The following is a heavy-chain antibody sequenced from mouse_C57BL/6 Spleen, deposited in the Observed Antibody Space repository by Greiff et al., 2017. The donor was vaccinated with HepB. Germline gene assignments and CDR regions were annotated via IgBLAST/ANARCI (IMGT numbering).Heavy chain of an antibody. V-gene: IGHV1-9*01. CDR3: ARRSYGEGLAY. Sequence: VQLQQSGAELMKPGASVKLSCKATGYTFTGYWIEWVKQRPGHGLEWIGEILPGSGRTNYNEKFQGKDTFTADTSSNTAYMQLSSLTTEDSAIYYCARRSYGEGLAYWGQGTLVTVSA. J-gene: IGHJ3*01. D-gene: IGHD2-12*01. CDR2: ILPGSGRT. CDR1: GYTFTGYW.